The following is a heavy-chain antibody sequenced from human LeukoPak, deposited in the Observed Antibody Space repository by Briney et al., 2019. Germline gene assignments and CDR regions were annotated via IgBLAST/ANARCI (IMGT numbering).Heavy chain of an antibody. CDR1: GFTFSSYA. D-gene: IGHD5-18*01. J-gene: IGHJ4*02. CDR2: ISDSGDST. CDR3: ATWIQLWLSSYFDY. Sequence: PGGSLRLSCAASGFTFSSYAMSWVRQAPGKGLEWVSCISDSGDSTYYADSVKGRFTISRDNSKNTLYLQMNSLRAEDTAVYYCATWIQLWLSSYFDYWGQGTLVTVSS. V-gene: IGHV3-23*01.